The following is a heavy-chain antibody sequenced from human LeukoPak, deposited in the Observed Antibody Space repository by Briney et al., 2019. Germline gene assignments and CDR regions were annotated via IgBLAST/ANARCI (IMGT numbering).Heavy chain of an antibody. CDR1: GGSISSGGYY. J-gene: IGHJ6*02. CDR3: ARGPSIQLWFDPYYYYGMDV. Sequence: PSQTLSLTCTVSGGSISSGGYYWRWIRQPPGKGLEWIGYIYHSGSTYYNPSLKSRVTISVDTSKNQFSLKLSSVTAADTAVYYCARGPSIQLWFDPYYYYGMDVWGQGTTVTVSS. D-gene: IGHD5-18*01. CDR2: IYHSGST. V-gene: IGHV4-30-2*01.